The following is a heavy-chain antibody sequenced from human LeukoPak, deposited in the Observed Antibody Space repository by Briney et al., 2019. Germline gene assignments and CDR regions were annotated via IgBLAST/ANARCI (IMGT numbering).Heavy chain of an antibody. Sequence: ASVKVSCKASGYTFTSYEIIWVRQATGQGLEWMGWMNTNSGHTAYAQKFQGRVTMTAITSISTAYMELSSLRSEDTAVYYCARGVLGIQLWLGGNWFDPWGQGTLVTVSS. CDR3: ARGVLGIQLWLGGNWFDP. D-gene: IGHD5-18*01. J-gene: IGHJ5*02. CDR1: GYTFTSYE. CDR2: MNTNSGHT. V-gene: IGHV1-8*01.